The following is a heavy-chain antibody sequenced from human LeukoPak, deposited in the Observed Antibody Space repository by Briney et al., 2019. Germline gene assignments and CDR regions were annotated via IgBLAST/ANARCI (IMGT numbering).Heavy chain of an antibody. CDR2: ISSSDGTI. J-gene: IGHJ4*02. Sequence: GGSLRLSCAASGFTFSSYWMSWVRQAPGKGLEWVSYISSSDGTIYYADSVKGRFTISRDNAKDSLYLQMNSLRAGDTAVYYCARTIEMATISYFDYWGQGTLVTVSS. V-gene: IGHV3-48*04. CDR1: GFTFSSYW. CDR3: ARTIEMATISYFDY. D-gene: IGHD5-24*01.